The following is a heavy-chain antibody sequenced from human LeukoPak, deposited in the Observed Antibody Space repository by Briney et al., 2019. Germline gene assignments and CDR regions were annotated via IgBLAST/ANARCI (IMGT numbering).Heavy chain of an antibody. D-gene: IGHD1-14*01. CDR2: ISSSGSTI. CDR3: ASSLIITSQNIVHYFDY. V-gene: IGHV3-48*03. Sequence: PGGSLRLSCAASGFTFSSYEMNWVRQAPGKGLEWVSYISSSGSTIYYADSVKGRFTISRDNAKNSLYLRMNSLRAEDTAVYYCASSLIITSQNIVHYFDYWGQGTLVTVSS. J-gene: IGHJ4*02. CDR1: GFTFSSYE.